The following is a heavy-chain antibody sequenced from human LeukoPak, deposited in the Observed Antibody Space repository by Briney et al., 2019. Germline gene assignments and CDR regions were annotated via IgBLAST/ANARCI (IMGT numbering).Heavy chain of an antibody. CDR3: AREDGDAFDI. V-gene: IGHV3-48*03. J-gene: IGHJ3*02. CDR2: IGSSGGSR. D-gene: IGHD5-24*01. CDR1: GFTFSSYE. Sequence: GGSLRLSCIASGFTFSSYEVDWVRRAPGKGLEWVSYIGSSGGSRYYADSVKGRFTTSRDNAKNSLYLQMNSLRAEDTAVYYCAREDGDAFDIWGQGTMVTVSS.